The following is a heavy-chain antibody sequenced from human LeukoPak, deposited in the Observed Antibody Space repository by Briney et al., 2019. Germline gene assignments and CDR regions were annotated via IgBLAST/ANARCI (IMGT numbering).Heavy chain of an antibody. V-gene: IGHV1-69*05. CDR3: ARDYYDFWSGYMY. Sequence: SVKVSCKASGGTFSSYAISWVRQAPGQGLEWMGRIIPIFGTANYAQKFQGRVTITTDESTSTAYMELSSLRSEDTAVYYCARDYYDFWSGYMYWGQGTLVTVSS. CDR1: GGTFSSYA. D-gene: IGHD3-3*01. CDR2: IIPIFGTA. J-gene: IGHJ4*02.